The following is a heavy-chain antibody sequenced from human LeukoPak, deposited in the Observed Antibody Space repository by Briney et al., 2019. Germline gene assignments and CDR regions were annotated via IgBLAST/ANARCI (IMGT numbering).Heavy chain of an antibody. CDR2: IYYSGST. Sequence: KPSETLSLTCIVSGGSISGYYWSWIGQHPGKGLQWIGYIYYSGSTNYNPSLKSRVTISVDTSKNQFSLKVSSVTAADTAVYYCARTAGDCSSTSCYDYWGQGTLVTVSS. V-gene: IGHV4-59*01. CDR1: GGSISGYY. D-gene: IGHD2-2*01. CDR3: ARTAGDCSSTSCYDY. J-gene: IGHJ4*02.